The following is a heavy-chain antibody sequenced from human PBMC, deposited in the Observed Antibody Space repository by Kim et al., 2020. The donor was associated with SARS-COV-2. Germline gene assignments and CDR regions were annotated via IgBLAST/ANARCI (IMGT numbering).Heavy chain of an antibody. J-gene: IGHJ3*02. CDR3: AKYSSSSEYAFDI. Sequence: LSLTCAASGFTFDDYAMHWVRQAPGKGLEWVSLISGDGGSTYYADSVKGRFTISRDNSKNSLYLQMNSLRTEDTALYYCAKYSSSSEYAFDIWGQGTMVTVSS. V-gene: IGHV3-43*02. CDR2: ISGDGGST. D-gene: IGHD6-6*01. CDR1: GFTFDDYA.